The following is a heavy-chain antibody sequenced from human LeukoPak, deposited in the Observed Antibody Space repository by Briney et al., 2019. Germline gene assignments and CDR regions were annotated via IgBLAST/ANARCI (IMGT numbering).Heavy chain of an antibody. CDR2: ITGSTRST. CDR1: GFSFSSYG. D-gene: IGHD2-2*01. J-gene: IGHJ4*02. V-gene: IGHV3-23*01. CDR3: ARSRQDIVVVPAYGIGY. Sequence: PGGSLRLSCAASGFSFSSYGMSWVRQAPGTGLEWVSAITGSTRSTYYTDSVKGRFTISRDNSKNTLYLQMNSLRAEDTAVYYCARSRQDIVVVPAYGIGYWGQGTLVTVSS.